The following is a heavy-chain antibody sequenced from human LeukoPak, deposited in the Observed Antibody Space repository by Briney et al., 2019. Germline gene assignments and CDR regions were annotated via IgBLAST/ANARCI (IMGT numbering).Heavy chain of an antibody. CDR3: AREADFWSGHSYGGMDV. Sequence: SQTLSLTCTVSGGSIGSGGYYWSWIRQHPGKGLEWIGYIYYSGTAYYNPSLKSRVTISADTSKNQFSLKLSSVTAADTAVYYCAREADFWSGHSYGGMDVWGQGTTVTVSS. CDR2: IYYSGTA. V-gene: IGHV4-31*03. CDR1: GGSIGSGGYY. D-gene: IGHD3-3*01. J-gene: IGHJ6*02.